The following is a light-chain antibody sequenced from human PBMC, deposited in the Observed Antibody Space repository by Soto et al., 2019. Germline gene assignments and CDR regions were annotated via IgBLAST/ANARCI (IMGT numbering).Light chain of an antibody. CDR3: QQYVSSIWT. CDR1: QSVRSTD. J-gene: IGKJ1*01. Sequence: EVGLTQSPGTLSLSPGERATLSCRASQSVRSTDLAWYQQKPGQAPRLLIYGASRRATGIPDRFSGSGSGTDFPLTISRLDREDFAVYYCQQYVSSIWTFGQGTKVEIK. V-gene: IGKV3-20*01. CDR2: GAS.